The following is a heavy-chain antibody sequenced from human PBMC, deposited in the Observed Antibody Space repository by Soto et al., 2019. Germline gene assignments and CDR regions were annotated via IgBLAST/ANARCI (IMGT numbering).Heavy chain of an antibody. D-gene: IGHD3-3*01. Sequence: PGGSLRLSCTASGFTFGDYAMSWFRQATGKGLEWVGFLRSKAYGGTTEYAASVKGRFTISRDDSKSIAYLQMNSLKTENTAAYYCTRVGYDFWSGPPPYYYYGMDGWGQGTTVTVSS. V-gene: IGHV3-49*03. CDR3: TRVGYDFWSGPPPYYYYGMDG. CDR2: LRSKAYGGTT. CDR1: GFTFGDYA. J-gene: IGHJ6*02.